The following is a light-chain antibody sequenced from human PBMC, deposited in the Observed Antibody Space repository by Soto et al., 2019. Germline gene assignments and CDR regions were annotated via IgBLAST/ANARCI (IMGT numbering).Light chain of an antibody. V-gene: IGKV3-20*01. CDR2: SAS. Sequence: EIVLTQSPGTLSLSPGERATLSCRASQSVTTSYLAWYQRKPGQAPRLLIYSASSRATGIPNRFSGSGSGTDFTLTISRLEPEDCAVYYCQHYGSSPRFGQGTKVEIK. J-gene: IGKJ1*01. CDR3: QHYGSSPR. CDR1: QSVTTSY.